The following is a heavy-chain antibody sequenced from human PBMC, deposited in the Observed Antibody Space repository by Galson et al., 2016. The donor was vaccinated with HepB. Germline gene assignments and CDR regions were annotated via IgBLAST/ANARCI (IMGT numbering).Heavy chain of an antibody. CDR2: IYYSGST. J-gene: IGHJ5*02. V-gene: IGHV4-39*01. CDR3: ARQKLYSSSWYILYWFDP. D-gene: IGHD6-13*01. CDR1: GGSVSSSSYY. Sequence: ETLSLTCTVSGGSVSSSSYYWGWIRQPPGKGLEWIGRIYYSGSTFYNPSLKSRVTISVDTSKNQFSLKLSSVTAADTAVYYCARQKLYSSSWYILYWFDPWGQGTLVTVSS.